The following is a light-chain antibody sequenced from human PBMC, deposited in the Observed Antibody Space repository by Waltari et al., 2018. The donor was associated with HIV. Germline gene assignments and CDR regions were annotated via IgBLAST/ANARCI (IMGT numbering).Light chain of an antibody. CDR2: EVS. CDR3: NSYTNIGTWV. Sequence: QSALTQPASVSGSPGQSITISCTGGSSDVGSYSYVSWYQQHPGKAPKLMIYEVSNRPSGVSNRFSGSKSGNTASLTISGLQPEDEADYYCNSYTNIGTWVFGGGTK. J-gene: IGLJ3*02. CDR1: SSDVGSYSY. V-gene: IGLV2-14*01.